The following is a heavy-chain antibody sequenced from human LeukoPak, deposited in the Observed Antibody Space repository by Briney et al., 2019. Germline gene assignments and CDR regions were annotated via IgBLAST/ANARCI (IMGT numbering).Heavy chain of an antibody. CDR3: GSGPIAATATPDN. D-gene: IGHD2-2*02. V-gene: IGHV3-74*01. CDR1: GFTLTSYW. J-gene: IGHJ4*02. Sequence: PVGSLRLSCAPSGFTLTSYWMHWVCQTPGKRLGWFSRINSDGSSTTYADSVKGRFTISRDSAKNTLYLQMNSLRAEDTAVYCCGSGPIAATATPDNWGQGTLVTVSS. CDR2: INSDGSST.